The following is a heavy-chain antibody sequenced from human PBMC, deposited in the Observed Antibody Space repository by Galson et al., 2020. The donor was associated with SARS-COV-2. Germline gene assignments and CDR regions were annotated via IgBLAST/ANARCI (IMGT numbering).Heavy chain of an antibody. D-gene: IGHD2-15*01. Sequence: GGSLRLSCAASGFTFSSYGIHWVRQAPGTGLEWVAVIWSEGSYKYDADSVKGRFTISRDNSKNTLSLQMNSLRAEDTALYYCARDSSMVAHGVDYWGQGTLVTVAS. CDR2: IWSEGSYK. V-gene: IGHV3-33*01. J-gene: IGHJ4*02. CDR1: GFTFSSYG. CDR3: ARDSSMVAHGVDY.